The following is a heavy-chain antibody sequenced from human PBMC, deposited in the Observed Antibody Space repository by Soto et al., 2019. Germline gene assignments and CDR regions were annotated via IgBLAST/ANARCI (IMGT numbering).Heavy chain of an antibody. CDR2: IYSGGNT. J-gene: IGHJ6*02. CDR1: GFSVSSNY. V-gene: IGHV3-53*01. CDR3: ARDSTWIPYYHYGMDV. Sequence: EVQLVESGGGLIQPGGSLRLSCAASGFSVSSNYMSWVRQAPGKGLEWVSVIYSGGNTHYADSVKGRFTISRDNSKNTLYLQMNSLRAEDTAVYYCARDSTWIPYYHYGMDVWGQGTTVTVSS. D-gene: IGHD5-18*01.